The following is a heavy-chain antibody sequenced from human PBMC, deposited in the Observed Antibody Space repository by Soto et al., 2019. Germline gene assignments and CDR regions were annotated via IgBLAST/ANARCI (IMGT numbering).Heavy chain of an antibody. CDR1: GFTFNIYA. D-gene: IGHD2-8*01. CDR3: ASRSATVLSLTY. J-gene: IGHJ4*02. V-gene: IGHV3-23*01. CDR2: TGATGRTT. Sequence: GGSLRLSCAASGFTFNIYAMTWVRQAPGKGLEWVSTTGATGRTTYYADSVKGRFTVSRDNSKNTLDLQMSNLRAEDTAVYYCASRSATVLSLTYWGPGTQVTVSS.